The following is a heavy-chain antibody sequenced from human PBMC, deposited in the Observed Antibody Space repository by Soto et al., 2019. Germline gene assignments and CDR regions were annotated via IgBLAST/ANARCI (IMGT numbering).Heavy chain of an antibody. D-gene: IGHD2-15*01. CDR2: IHHSGNT. J-gene: IGHJ5*02. CDR1: GGSISSDTYS. V-gene: IGHV4-30-2*01. CDR3: ARTMLLGWFDP. Sequence: QLQLQESGSGPVKPSQTLSLTCAVSGGSISSDTYSWSWIRQPPGKGLEWVGYIHHSGNTYFNPSLNSRVTISVDRSKNQLSLKLTSVTAADTAVYYCARTMLLGWFDPWGQGTLVTVSS.